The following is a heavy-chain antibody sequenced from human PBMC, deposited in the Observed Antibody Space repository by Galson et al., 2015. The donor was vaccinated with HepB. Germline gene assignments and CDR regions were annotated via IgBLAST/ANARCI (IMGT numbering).Heavy chain of an antibody. J-gene: IGHJ5*02. CDR3: ARRIQWPLGGLDP. Sequence: LSLTCSVNGGSFSGFYWTWIHQPPGKGLEWVGEINRGGLTNYNPSLKSRVTMSVDTSESQFSLHLNAVTTADTAVYYCARRIQWPLGGLDPWGQGTLVIVSS. CDR1: GGSFSGFY. D-gene: IGHD6-19*01. CDR2: INRGGLT. V-gene: IGHV4-34*01.